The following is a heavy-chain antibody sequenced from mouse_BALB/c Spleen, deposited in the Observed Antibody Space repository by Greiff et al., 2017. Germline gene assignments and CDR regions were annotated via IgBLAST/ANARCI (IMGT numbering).Heavy chain of an antibody. D-gene: IGHD1-1*01. CDR3: ARQDYYGSSPGDY. V-gene: IGHV5-6*01. CDR1: GFTFSSYG. J-gene: IGHJ4*01. Sequence: EVQVVESGGDLVKPGGSLKLSCAASGFTFSSYGMSWVRQTPDKRLEWVATISSGGSYTYYPDSVKGRFTISRDNAKNTLYLQMSSLKSEDTAMYYCARQDYYGSSPGDYWGQGTSVTVSS. CDR2: ISSGGSYT.